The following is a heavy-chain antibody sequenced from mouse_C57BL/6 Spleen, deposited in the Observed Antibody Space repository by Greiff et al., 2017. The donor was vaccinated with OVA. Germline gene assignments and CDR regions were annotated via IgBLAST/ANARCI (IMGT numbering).Heavy chain of an antibody. CDR1: GFTFSDYY. V-gene: IGHV5-12*01. CDR3: ARQGDVRYFDV. D-gene: IGHD3-3*01. CDR2: ISNGGGST. Sequence: EVQLVESGGGLVQPGGSLKLSCAASGFTFSDYYMYWVRQTPEKRLEWVAYISNGGGSTYYPDTVKGRFTISRDNAKNTLYLQMSRLKSEDTAMYYCARQGDVRYFDVWGTGTTVTVSS. J-gene: IGHJ1*03.